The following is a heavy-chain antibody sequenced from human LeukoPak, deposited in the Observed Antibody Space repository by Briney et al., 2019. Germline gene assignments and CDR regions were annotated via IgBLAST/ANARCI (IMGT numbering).Heavy chain of an antibody. Sequence: GGSLRLSCAGSRFTFSSYSMNWVRQAPGKGLEWVSYINSGSSTIYYADSVKGRFTISRDNAKNSLYLQMNSLRGEDTAVYYCAQDGVVVAGTRRAFDIWGQGTMVTVSS. V-gene: IGHV3-48*01. J-gene: IGHJ3*02. D-gene: IGHD6-19*01. CDR3: AQDGVVVAGTRRAFDI. CDR2: INSGSSTI. CDR1: RFTFSSYS.